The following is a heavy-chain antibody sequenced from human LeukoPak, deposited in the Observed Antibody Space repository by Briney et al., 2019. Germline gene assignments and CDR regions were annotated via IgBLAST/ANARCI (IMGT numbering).Heavy chain of an antibody. CDR1: GDSINSYY. D-gene: IGHD2-2*01. CDR2: GHYTGST. CDR3: ARRSLLGVVVPAANHEVWFDP. J-gene: IGHJ5*02. V-gene: IGHV4-59*12. Sequence: PSETLSLTCTVSGDSINSYYWNWVRQPPGKGLEWIGYGHYTGSTYKNPSLNSRVAFSVDTSKNQFSLKLSSVTAADTAVYYCARRSLLGVVVPAANHEVWFDPWGQGTLVTVSS.